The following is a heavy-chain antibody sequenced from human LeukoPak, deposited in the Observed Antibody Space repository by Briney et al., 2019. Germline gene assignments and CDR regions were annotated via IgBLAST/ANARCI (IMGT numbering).Heavy chain of an antibody. CDR3: AKKGQADDGGKPD. J-gene: IGHJ4*02. Sequence: GGSLRPSCAASGFTFSKYDLSWVRQAPGKGLECVSAIDRGVGSTYYADSVKGRFTISRDNSKNTLYLQMNNLRVDDTAVYYCAKKGQADDGGKPDWGQGTLVTVFS. CDR2: IDRGVGST. V-gene: IGHV3-23*01. CDR1: GFTFSKYD.